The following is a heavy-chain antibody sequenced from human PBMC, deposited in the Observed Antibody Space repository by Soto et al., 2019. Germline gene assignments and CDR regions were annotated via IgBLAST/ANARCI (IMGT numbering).Heavy chain of an antibody. CDR1: GFPFRSQN. CDR3: ARTLYYYDSSGYR. V-gene: IGHV3-21*01. CDR2: ISSSSSYI. J-gene: IGHJ4*02. D-gene: IGHD3-22*01. Sequence: GFLRLLCSAPGFPFRSQNIKLVPPAPGKGLEWVPSISSSSSYIYYADSVKGRFTISRDNAKNSLYLQMNSLRAEDTAVYYCARTLYYYDSSGYRWGQGTLVTVSS.